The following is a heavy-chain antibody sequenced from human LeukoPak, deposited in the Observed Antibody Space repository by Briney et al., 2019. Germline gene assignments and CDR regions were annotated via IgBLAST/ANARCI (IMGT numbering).Heavy chain of an antibody. J-gene: IGHJ4*02. Sequence: KPSETLSLTCTVSGGSISSYYWSWIRQPPGKGLEWIGYIYYSGSPTYNPSLKSRLTISVDTSKNQFSLELRSVTAADTAVYYCARFGGYYFDYWGQGTLVTVSS. D-gene: IGHD3-16*01. CDR2: IYYSGSP. CDR1: GGSISSYY. CDR3: ARFGGYYFDY. V-gene: IGHV4-59*01.